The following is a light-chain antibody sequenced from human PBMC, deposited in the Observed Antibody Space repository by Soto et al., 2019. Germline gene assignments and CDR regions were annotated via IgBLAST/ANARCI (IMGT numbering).Light chain of an antibody. CDR1: SFNVVSNT. CDR3: ATWDDSLNGPG. V-gene: IGLV1-44*01. Sequence: QSVLTQPPSASGTPGQRVTMSCSASSFNVVSNTVNWYQQLPGTAPKLLIYHTAQRPSGVPDRFSGSKSGTSASLAISGLQSEDEADYYCATWDDSLNGPGFGGGTKLTV. J-gene: IGLJ3*02. CDR2: HTA.